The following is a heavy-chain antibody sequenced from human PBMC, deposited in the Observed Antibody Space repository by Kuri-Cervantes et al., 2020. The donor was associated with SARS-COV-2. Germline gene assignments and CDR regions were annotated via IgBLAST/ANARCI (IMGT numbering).Heavy chain of an antibody. CDR2: IYYSGST. CDR1: GGSISSSSYY. Sequence: SETLSLTCTVSGGSISSSSYYRGWIRQPPGKGLEWIGSIYYSGSTYYNPSLKSRVTISVDTSKNKFSLKLRSVTAADTAVYYCARHKVVTIFGVVTLPGWFDPWGQGTLVTVSS. D-gene: IGHD3-3*01. V-gene: IGHV4-39*01. CDR3: ARHKVVTIFGVVTLPGWFDP. J-gene: IGHJ5*02.